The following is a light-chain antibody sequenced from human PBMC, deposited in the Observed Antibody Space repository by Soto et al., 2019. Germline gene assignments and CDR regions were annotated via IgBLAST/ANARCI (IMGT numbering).Light chain of an antibody. V-gene: IGLV2-14*01. J-gene: IGLJ2*01. Sequence: QSALTQPASVSGSPGQSIAISCSGTSSDLGTYDYVSWYQQHPGEAPKLMLFDVNHRPSGVSDRFFGSKSGNTASLTISGLQAEDEADYDCSSYTTSSSVIFGGGTKLTVL. CDR3: SSYTTSSSVI. CDR1: SSDLGTYDY. CDR2: DVN.